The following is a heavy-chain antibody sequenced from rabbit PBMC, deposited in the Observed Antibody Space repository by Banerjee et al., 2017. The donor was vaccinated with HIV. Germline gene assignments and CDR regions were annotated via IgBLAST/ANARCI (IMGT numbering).Heavy chain of an antibody. J-gene: IGHJ4*01. V-gene: IGHV1S45*01. D-gene: IGHD2-1*01. Sequence: QQQLEESGGGLVKPEGTLTLTCKASGIDFSSYYYMCWVRQAPGKGLEWIGCIAIGSGGVYYASWAKGRFTISKTSSTTVTLQMASLTAADTATYFCARERVHPSQWGDFGVWGPGTLVTVS. CDR2: IAIGSGGV. CDR1: GIDFSSYYY. CDR3: ARERVHPSQWGDFGV.